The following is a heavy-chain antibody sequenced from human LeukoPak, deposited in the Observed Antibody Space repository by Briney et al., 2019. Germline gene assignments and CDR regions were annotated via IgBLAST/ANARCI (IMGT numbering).Heavy chain of an antibody. CDR2: ISGSGGST. D-gene: IGHD3-9*01. CDR1: GFTFSSYA. CDR3: AKYAMTILTGYYRGHFDY. J-gene: IGHJ4*02. Sequence: GGSLRLSCAASGFTFSSYAMSWVRQAPGKGLDWVSAISGSGGSTYYADSVKGRFTISRDNSKNTLYLQMNSLRAEDTAVYYCAKYAMTILTGYYRGHFDYWGQGTLVTVSS. V-gene: IGHV3-23*01.